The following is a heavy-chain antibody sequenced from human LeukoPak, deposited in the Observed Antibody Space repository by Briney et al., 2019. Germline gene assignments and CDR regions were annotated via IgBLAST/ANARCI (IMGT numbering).Heavy chain of an antibody. Sequence: GGSLRSSCAASGFTFSRHWMHWVRQAPGKGLVCVARIKSDGTYSDYGGSVRGRFTISRDNAKDTLYLQMNSLRVEDTALYYCVRDDGYYGVDYWGQGTVVTVSS. J-gene: IGHJ4*02. D-gene: IGHD3-10*01. CDR2: IKSDGTYS. V-gene: IGHV3-74*01. CDR3: VRDDGYYGVDY. CDR1: GFTFSRHW.